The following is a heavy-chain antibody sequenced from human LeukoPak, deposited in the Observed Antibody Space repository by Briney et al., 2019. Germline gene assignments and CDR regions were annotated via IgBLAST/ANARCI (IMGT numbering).Heavy chain of an antibody. CDR2: MYYTGTT. V-gene: IGHV4-39*01. CDR1: GGSLRSTYY. J-gene: IGHJ5*02. D-gene: IGHD2-2*01. Sequence: SETLSLTCTVSGGSLRSTYYWGWIRQPPGKGLDWMGSMYYTGTTYYNPSLKTRVTMSFDTSKNQFSLKLSSVTAADTAVYYCARVGDIVVVPAAPRPPNPARWFDPWGQGTLVTVSS. CDR3: ARVGDIVVVPAAPRPPNPARWFDP.